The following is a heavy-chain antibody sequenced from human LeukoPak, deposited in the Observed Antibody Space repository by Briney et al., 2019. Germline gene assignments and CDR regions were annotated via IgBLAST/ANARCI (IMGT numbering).Heavy chain of an antibody. Sequence: GGSLRLSCAASGFTFSSYSMNWVRQAPGKGLEWVSSIGSSSSSYIYYADSVKGRFTISRDNAKNSLYLQMNSLRAEDTAVYYCAREVYDIYNWFDPWGQGTLVTVSS. D-gene: IGHD3-9*01. V-gene: IGHV3-21*01. CDR2: IGSSSSSYI. J-gene: IGHJ5*02. CDR1: GFTFSSYS. CDR3: AREVYDIYNWFDP.